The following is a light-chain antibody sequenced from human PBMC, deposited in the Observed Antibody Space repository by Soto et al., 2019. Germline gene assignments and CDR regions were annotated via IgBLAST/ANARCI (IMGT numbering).Light chain of an antibody. CDR2: GIS. CDR1: QSVANNY. CDR3: QQYGSSPPLYT. Sequence: EIVLTQSPGTLSLSPGERATLSCRASQSVANNYLAWYQQKPGQAPRLLIYGISSRATGVPDRFSGGGSGTDFSLLIIRLESEDFAVYYCQQYGSSPPLYTFGQGTKLEIK. V-gene: IGKV3-20*01. J-gene: IGKJ2*01.